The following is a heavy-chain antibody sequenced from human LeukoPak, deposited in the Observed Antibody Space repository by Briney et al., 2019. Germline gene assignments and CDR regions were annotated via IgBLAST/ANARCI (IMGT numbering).Heavy chain of an antibody. CDR2: INPNSGGT. J-gene: IGHJ4*02. CDR3: ARSSYYYDSSGYYQTSFDY. CDR1: GYTFTGYY. Sequence: GASVKVSCKASGYTFTGYYMHWVRQAPGQGLEWMGWINPNSGGTNYAQKFQGRVTMTRDTSISTAYMELSRLRSDDTAVYYCARSSYYYDSSGYYQTSFDYWGQGTLVTVSS. V-gene: IGHV1-2*02. D-gene: IGHD3-22*01.